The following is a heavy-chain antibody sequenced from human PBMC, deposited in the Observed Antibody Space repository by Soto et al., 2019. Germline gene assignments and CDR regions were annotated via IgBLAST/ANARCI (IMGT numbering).Heavy chain of an antibody. Sequence: GGSLRLSCAASGFTFSSYAMSWVRQAPGKGLEWVSAISGSGGSTYYADSVKGRFTISRDNSKNTLYLQMNSLRAEDTAVYYCAISDDYGDYGDVVGRLVDPWGQGTLVTVSS. CDR2: ISGSGGST. CDR1: GFTFSSYA. CDR3: AISDDYGDYGDVVGRLVDP. D-gene: IGHD4-17*01. J-gene: IGHJ5*02. V-gene: IGHV3-23*01.